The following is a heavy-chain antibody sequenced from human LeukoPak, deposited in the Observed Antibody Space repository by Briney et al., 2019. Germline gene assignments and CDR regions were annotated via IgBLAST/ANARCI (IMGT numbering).Heavy chain of an antibody. V-gene: IGHV4-59*08. CDR2: IYYSGST. J-gene: IGHJ5*02. Sequence: SETLSLTCTVSGGSISSYYWSWIRQPPGKGLEWIGYIYYSGSTNYNPSLKSRVTISVDTSKNQFSLKLSSVTAADTAVYYCARNFYGSGSSGFDPWGQGTLVTVSS. CDR1: GGSISSYY. CDR3: ARNFYGSGSSGFDP. D-gene: IGHD3-10*01.